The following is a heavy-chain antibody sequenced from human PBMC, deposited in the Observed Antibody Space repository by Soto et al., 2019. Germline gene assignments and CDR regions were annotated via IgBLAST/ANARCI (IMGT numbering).Heavy chain of an antibody. CDR2: ISSNGGST. CDR1: GFTFSSYA. CDR3: VKDQAYGGHSGGLDYFDY. D-gene: IGHD4-17*01. V-gene: IGHV3-64D*08. Sequence: SLRLSCSASGFTFSSYAMHWVRQAPGKGLEYVSAISSNGGSTYYADSVKGRFTISRDNSKNTLYLQMSSLRAEDTAVYYCVKDQAYGGHSGGLDYFDYWGQGTLVTVSS. J-gene: IGHJ4*02.